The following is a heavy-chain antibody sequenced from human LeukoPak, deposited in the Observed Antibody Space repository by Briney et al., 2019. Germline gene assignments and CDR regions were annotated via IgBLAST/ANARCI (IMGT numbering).Heavy chain of an antibody. CDR2: ISSSGSTI. CDR3: ARTDIVVVPAAHIAAAFDY. D-gene: IGHD2-2*01. Sequence: GGSLRLSCAAPGFTFSSYEMNWVRQAPGKGLEWVSYISSSGSTIYYADSVKGRFTISRDNAKNSLYLQMNSLRAEDTAVYYCARTDIVVVPAAHIAAAFDYWGQGTLVTVSS. CDR1: GFTFSSYE. V-gene: IGHV3-48*03. J-gene: IGHJ4*02.